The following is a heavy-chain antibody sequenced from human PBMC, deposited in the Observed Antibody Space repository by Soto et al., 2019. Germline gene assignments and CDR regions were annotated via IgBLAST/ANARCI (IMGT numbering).Heavy chain of an antibody. CDR3: ASHWPCGTEAFDI. V-gene: IGHV3-48*01. CDR1: GFTFSSYS. J-gene: IGHJ3*02. CDR2: ISSSSSTI. Sequence: GGSLILSCAASGFTFSSYSMNWVRQAPGKGLEWVSYISSSSSTIYYADSVKGRFTISRDNAKNSLYLQMNSLRAEDTAVYYCASHWPCGTEAFDIWGQGTMVTVSS. D-gene: IGHD2-15*01.